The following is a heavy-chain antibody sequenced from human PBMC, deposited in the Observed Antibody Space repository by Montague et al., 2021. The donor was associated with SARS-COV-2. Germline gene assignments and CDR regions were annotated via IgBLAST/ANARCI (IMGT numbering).Heavy chain of an antibody. CDR3: ARGFDY. V-gene: IGHV4-59*08. Sequence: SETLSLTCTVSGGSISSYSRGWIRQPPGKGLEWIGYIYNSGTTNHNPSLKSRVTISVDTSKNQFSLKLSSVTAADTAVYYCARGFDYWGQGTLVTVSS. J-gene: IGHJ4*02. CDR1: GGSISSYS. CDR2: IYNSGTT.